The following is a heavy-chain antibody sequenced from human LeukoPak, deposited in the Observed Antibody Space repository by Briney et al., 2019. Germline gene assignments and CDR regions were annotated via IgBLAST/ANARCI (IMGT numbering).Heavy chain of an antibody. J-gene: IGHJ4*02. CDR1: GFTVSSNY. V-gene: IGHV3-66*01. D-gene: IGHD3-22*01. CDR3: ARETYYYDSSGYWVY. CDR2: IYSGGST. Sequence: AGGSLRLSCAASGFTVSSNYMSWVRQAPGKGLEWVSVIYSGGSTYYADSVKGRFTISRDNSKNTLYLQMNSLRAEDTAVYYCARETYYYDSSGYWVYWGQGTLVTVSS.